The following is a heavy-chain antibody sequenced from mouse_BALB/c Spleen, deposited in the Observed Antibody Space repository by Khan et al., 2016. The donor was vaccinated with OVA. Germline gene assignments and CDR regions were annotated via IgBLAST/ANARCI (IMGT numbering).Heavy chain of an antibody. Sequence: QMQLKESGPGLVAPSQTLSITCTVSGFSVTNYGVHWVRQHPGKGLEWLGVIWAGGSTNRNSALMSRLSISKADSKSQVFLTMNSLQTDDTAISYCARALYYGAWFAYWGQGTLVTVSA. CDR2: IWAGGST. D-gene: IGHD1-1*01. CDR1: GFSVTNYG. J-gene: IGHJ3*01. CDR3: ARALYYGAWFAY. V-gene: IGHV2-9*02.